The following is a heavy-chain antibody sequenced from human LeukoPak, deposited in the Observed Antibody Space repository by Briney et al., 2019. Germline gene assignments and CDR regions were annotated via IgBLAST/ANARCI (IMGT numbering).Heavy chain of an antibody. CDR1: GFTFSSYW. V-gene: IGHV3-7*01. CDR2: IKQDGSEK. CDR3: AREDSYYGSGSYYFPKPPDYYYGMDV. D-gene: IGHD3-10*01. J-gene: IGHJ6*02. Sequence: GGSLRLSCAASGFTFSSYWMSWVRQAPGKGLEWVANIKQDGSEKYYVDSVKGRFTISRDNAKNSLYLQMNSLRAEDTAVYYCAREDSYYGSGSYYFPKPPDYYYGMDVWGQGTTVTVSS.